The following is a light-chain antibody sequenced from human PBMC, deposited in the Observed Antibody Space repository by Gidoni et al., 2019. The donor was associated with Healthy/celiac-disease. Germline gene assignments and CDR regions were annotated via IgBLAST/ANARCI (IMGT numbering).Light chain of an antibody. J-gene: IGLJ2*01. CDR1: DLGEKY. Sequence: YELTEPRSVSVAPGQTARITCSGDDLGEKYVCRYQQKPGQSPVLVSYQDSKRPSGIPERFSGSSSGNTATLTISGTPAMDEADYYCQAWDSSTAVFGGGTKL. CDR3: QAWDSSTAV. CDR2: QDS. V-gene: IGLV3-1*01.